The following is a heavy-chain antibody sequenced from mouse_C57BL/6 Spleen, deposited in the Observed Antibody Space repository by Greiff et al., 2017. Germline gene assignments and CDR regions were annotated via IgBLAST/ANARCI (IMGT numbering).Heavy chain of an antibody. J-gene: IGHJ3*01. V-gene: IGHV15-2*01. Sequence: VQLQQSGSELRSPGSSVKLSCKDFDSEVFPIAYMSWVRQKPGHGFEWIGGILPSIGRTIYGEKFEDTATLVADTPSNTSSLELNSLTSEDSAIYYGAGPHYYGSSGFAYWGQGTLVTVSA. CDR1: DSEVFPIAY. D-gene: IGHD1-1*01. CDR2: ILPSIGRT. CDR3: AGPHYYGSSGFAY.